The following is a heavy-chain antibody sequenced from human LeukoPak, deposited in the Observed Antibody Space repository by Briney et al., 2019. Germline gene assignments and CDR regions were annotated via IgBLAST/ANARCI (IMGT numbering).Heavy chain of an antibody. Sequence: PSETLSLTCAVYGGSFSGYYWSWIRQPPGKGLEWIGEINHSGSTNYNPSLESRVTISVDTSKNQFSLKLSSVTAADTAVYYCARPRAPTRYCSGGSCPFDYWGQGTLVTVSS. CDR2: INHSGST. V-gene: IGHV4-34*01. D-gene: IGHD2-15*01. CDR3: ARPRAPTRYCSGGSCPFDY. CDR1: GGSFSGYY. J-gene: IGHJ4*02.